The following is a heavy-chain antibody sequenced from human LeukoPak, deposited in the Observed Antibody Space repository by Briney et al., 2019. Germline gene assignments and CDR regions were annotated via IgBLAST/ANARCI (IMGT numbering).Heavy chain of an antibody. CDR2: INHSGST. V-gene: IGHV4-39*07. Sequence: PSETLSLTCTVSGGSISSGDYYWSWIRQPPGKGLEWIGEINHSGSTNYNPSLKSRVTISVDTSKNQFSLKLSSVTAADTAVYYCARKRRYYDSSGYYRSWYFDLWSRGTLVTVSS. CDR1: GGSISSGDYY. J-gene: IGHJ2*01. CDR3: ARKRRYYDSSGYYRSWYFDL. D-gene: IGHD3-22*01.